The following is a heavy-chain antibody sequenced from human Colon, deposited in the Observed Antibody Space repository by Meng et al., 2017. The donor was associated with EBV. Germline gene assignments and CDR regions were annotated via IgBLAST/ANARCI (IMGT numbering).Heavy chain of an antibody. J-gene: IGHJ4*02. Sequence: QVQLQQGGAGLLKASRTLSRRCAVNGRSRNGACWNWFRQPPGKGLEWIGEIIHGGSPSYKPSLNSRVTISIDTSKNQLSLMLSSVTAADTAVYYCARRPTGIDYWGQGTLVTVSS. V-gene: IGHV4-34*12. CDR1: GRSRNGAC. CDR2: IIHGGSP. D-gene: IGHD2-8*02. CDR3: ARRPTGIDY.